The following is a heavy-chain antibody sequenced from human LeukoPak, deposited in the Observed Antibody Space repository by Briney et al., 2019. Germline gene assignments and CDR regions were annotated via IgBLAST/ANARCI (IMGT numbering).Heavy chain of an antibody. D-gene: IGHD3-10*01. Sequence: GGSLRLSCAASGFTFSDCYMSWIRQAPGKGLEWVSYISSSSSYTNYADSVKGRFTISRDNAKNSLYLQMNGLRAEDTAVYYCATSLWFGELAWFDPWGQGTLVTVSS. V-gene: IGHV3-11*06. CDR3: ATSLWFGELAWFDP. CDR1: GFTFSDCY. CDR2: ISSSSSYT. J-gene: IGHJ5*02.